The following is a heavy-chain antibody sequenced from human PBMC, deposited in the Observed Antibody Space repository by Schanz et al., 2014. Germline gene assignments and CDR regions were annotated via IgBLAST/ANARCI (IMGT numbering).Heavy chain of an antibody. V-gene: IGHV3-21*04. CDR1: GFNFRSYS. CDR3: AKGRFGELSAFDI. CDR2: VSRSTPDI. D-gene: IGHD3-10*01. J-gene: IGHJ3*02. Sequence: EVKMVESGGGLVKPGGSLRLSCAASGFNFRSYSLNWVRQAPGKGLEWVSYVSRSTPDIYYADSVKGRFTISRDNSKNTLYLQMNSLRAEDTAVYYCAKGRFGELSAFDIWGQGTMVTVSS.